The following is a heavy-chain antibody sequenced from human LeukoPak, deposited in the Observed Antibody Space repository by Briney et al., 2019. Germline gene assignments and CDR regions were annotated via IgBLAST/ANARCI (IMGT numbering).Heavy chain of an antibody. CDR1: ADSISGYY. CDR3: ARGGASSEWFDP. Sequence: SETLSLTCTVSADSISGYYWSWIRQPPGKGLEWIAFIHSSGTTNYRPSLKSRASISVDTSNNQFSLNVNSVTAADTAVYYCARGGASSEWFDPWGQGTLVTVSS. J-gene: IGHJ5*02. V-gene: IGHV4-59*01. CDR2: IHSSGTT. D-gene: IGHD6-25*01.